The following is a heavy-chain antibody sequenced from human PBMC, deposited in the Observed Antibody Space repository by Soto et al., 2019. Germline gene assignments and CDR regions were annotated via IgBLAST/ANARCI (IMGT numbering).Heavy chain of an antibody. Sequence: LRLSCAASGFTFSSFALSWVRQAPGKGLEWVSAISGSGDGTDYADSVKGRFTISRDNSKNTLYLQMNSLRAEDTAVYYCAGPGYSSQDYWGQGALVTV. D-gene: IGHD5-18*01. CDR2: ISGSGDGT. CDR3: AGPGYSSQDY. J-gene: IGHJ4*02. CDR1: GFTFSSFA. V-gene: IGHV3-23*01.